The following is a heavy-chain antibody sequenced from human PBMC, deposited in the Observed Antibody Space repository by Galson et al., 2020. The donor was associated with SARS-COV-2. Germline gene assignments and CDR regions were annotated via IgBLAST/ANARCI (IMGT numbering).Heavy chain of an antibody. J-gene: IGHJ6*02. V-gene: IGHV3-43D*03. D-gene: IGHD6-19*01. CDR2: ISWDGATT. Sequence: GGSLRLSCAASGFTFGDYAMHWVRQGPGKGLEWVSLISWDGATTFYADSVQGRFTVSRDNRKNSLYLQMNSLRVEDTALYYCAKIAVGGNLYYFGLDVWGQGTTVTVSS. CDR3: AKIAVGGNLYYFGLDV. CDR1: GFTFGDYA.